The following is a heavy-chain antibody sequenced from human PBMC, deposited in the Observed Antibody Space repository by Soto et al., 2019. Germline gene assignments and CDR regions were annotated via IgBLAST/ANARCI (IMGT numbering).Heavy chain of an antibody. D-gene: IGHD3-22*01. CDR2: INPNSGGT. CDR1: GYTFTGYY. CDR3: ARGRPNYYDSGYRRGKNWFDP. J-gene: IGHJ5*02. V-gene: IGHV1-2*04. Sequence: GASVKVSCKASGYTFTGYYMHWVRQAPGQGLEWMGWINPNSGGTNYAQKFQGWVTMTRDTSISTAYMELSRLRSDDTAVYYCARGRPNYYDSGYRRGKNWFDPWGQGTLVTVSS.